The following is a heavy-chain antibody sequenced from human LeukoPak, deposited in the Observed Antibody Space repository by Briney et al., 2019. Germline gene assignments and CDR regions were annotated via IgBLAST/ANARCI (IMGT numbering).Heavy chain of an antibody. V-gene: IGHV3-30*01. Sequence: PGGSLRLSCAASGFTFRNYAMHWVRQAPGKGPEWVAVVPYDGNTNHYADSVKGRLTSSRDNSNNTLYLEVNSLRTEDTAVYYCARGRTSRTAFDIWGPGTMVTVSS. CDR1: GFTFRNYA. D-gene: IGHD1-7*01. CDR3: ARGRTSRTAFDI. CDR2: VPYDGNTN. J-gene: IGHJ3*02.